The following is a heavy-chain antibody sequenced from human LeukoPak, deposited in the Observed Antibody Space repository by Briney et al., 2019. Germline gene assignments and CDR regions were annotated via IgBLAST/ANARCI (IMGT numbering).Heavy chain of an antibody. Sequence: PSETLSLTCTVSGGSISNYYWNWIRQPPGKGLEWIGYIYYSGSTSYNPSLKSRVTISVDTSKNQFSLKLSSVTAADTAVYYCARDNNHYGDYVYWFDPWGQGTLVTVSS. V-gene: IGHV4-59*01. CDR1: GGSISNYY. CDR3: ARDNNHYGDYVYWFDP. CDR2: IYYSGST. J-gene: IGHJ5*02. D-gene: IGHD4-17*01.